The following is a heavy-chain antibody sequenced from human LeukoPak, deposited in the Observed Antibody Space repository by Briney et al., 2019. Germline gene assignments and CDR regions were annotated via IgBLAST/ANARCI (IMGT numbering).Heavy chain of an antibody. CDR2: IYTSGST. D-gene: IGHD3-10*01. J-gene: IGHJ4*02. CDR3: ARDFYYGSGSYFDY. CDR1: GGSISSYY. V-gene: IGHV4-4*07. Sequence: PSETLSLTCTVSGGSISSYYWSWIRQPAGKGLEWIGRIYTSGSTNYNPSLKSRVTMSVDTSKNQFSLKLSSVTAAGTAVYYCARDFYYGSGSYFDYWGQGTLVTVSS.